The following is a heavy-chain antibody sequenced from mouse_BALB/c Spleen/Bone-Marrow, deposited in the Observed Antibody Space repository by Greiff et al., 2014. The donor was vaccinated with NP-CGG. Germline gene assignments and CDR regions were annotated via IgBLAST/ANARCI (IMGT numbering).Heavy chain of an antibody. CDR3: SRITTATGAMDY. V-gene: IGHV2-9*02. CDR1: GFSLTSYG. J-gene: IGHJ4*01. Sequence: VKLQESGPGLVAPSQSLSITCTVSGFSLTSYGVHWVRQPPGKGLEWLRVIWADGSTNYNSALMSRLSISKDNSKSQVFLKMNSLQTDDTTMYYCSRITTATGAMDYWGQGTSVTVSS. CDR2: IWADGST. D-gene: IGHD1-2*01.